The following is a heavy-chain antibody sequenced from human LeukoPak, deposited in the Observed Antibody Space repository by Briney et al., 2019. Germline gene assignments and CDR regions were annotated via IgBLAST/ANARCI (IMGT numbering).Heavy chain of an antibody. CDR2: IWYDGTKK. V-gene: IGHV3-33*01. D-gene: IGHD2-15*01. Sequence: GGSLRLSCAASGFSFSSYGMHWVRQAPGKGLEWVAVIWYDGTKKYCADTAKGRFTISRDDSKNTVYLQMNSLRAEDTALYYCARDRCSGGSCHAFDYWGQGTLVTVSS. CDR1: GFSFSSYG. J-gene: IGHJ4*02. CDR3: ARDRCSGGSCHAFDY.